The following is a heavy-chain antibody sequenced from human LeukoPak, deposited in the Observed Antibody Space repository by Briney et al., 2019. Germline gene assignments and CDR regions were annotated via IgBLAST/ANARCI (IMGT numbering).Heavy chain of an antibody. CDR2: INPSGDVR. V-gene: IGHV1-46*01. J-gene: IGHJ5*02. CDR1: GYTFGTHW. Sequence: ASVKVSCKASGYTFGTHWMHWVRQAPGQGLEWMAIINPSGDVRSYAQKFQGRVTVTRDMSTRAVYMELSDLRPEDTAVYYCARDYSGEWEQLTGWWFDPWGQGTLVIVSS. CDR3: ARDYSGEWEQLTGWWFDP. D-gene: IGHD1-26*01.